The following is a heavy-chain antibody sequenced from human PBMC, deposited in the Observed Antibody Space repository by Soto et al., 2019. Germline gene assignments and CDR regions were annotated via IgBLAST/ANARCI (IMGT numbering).Heavy chain of an antibody. Sequence: ASVKVSCKASGYTFTSYYMHWVRQAPGQGLEWMGIINPSGGSTSYAQKFQGRVTMTRDTSTSTVYMELSSLRSEDTAVYYCARGRGVDRGYIETPLPRRSTLVSGQGTTDTVS. J-gene: IGHJ6*02. CDR1: GYTFTSYY. CDR3: ARGRGVDRGYIETPLPRRSTLV. V-gene: IGHV1-46*01. D-gene: IGHD6-13*01. CDR2: INPSGGST.